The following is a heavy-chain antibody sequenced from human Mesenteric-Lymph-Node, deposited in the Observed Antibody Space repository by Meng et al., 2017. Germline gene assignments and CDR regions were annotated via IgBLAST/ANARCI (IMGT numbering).Heavy chain of an antibody. J-gene: IGHJ6*02. CDR2: INHSGST. Sequence: SETLSLTCAVYGGSSSGYYWSWTRQPPGKGLEWIGEINHSGSTNYNPSLKSRVTISVDTSKNQFSLKLSSVTAADTAVYYCAIANQPRGYSGYDWLIGYYYYGMDVWGQGTTVTVSS. CDR3: AIANQPRGYSGYDWLIGYYYYGMDV. CDR1: GGSSSGYY. D-gene: IGHD5-12*01. V-gene: IGHV4-34*01.